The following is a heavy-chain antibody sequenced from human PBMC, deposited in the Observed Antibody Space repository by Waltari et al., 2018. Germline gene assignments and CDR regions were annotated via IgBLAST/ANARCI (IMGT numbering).Heavy chain of an antibody. V-gene: IGHV4-34*01. D-gene: IGHD3-10*01. CDR1: GEPFSALY. CDR3: TRITSNTWHD. J-gene: IGHJ4*02. Sequence: QVQLQQWGAGLLKPSETLSLTCAVYGEPFSALYSTWIRQPPGKGLEWIGQINPSGGTDYNPSLRSRATMSADTSKRQLTLNLKSVTAADTAVYYCTRITSNTWHDWGQGTRVTVSS. CDR2: INPSGGT.